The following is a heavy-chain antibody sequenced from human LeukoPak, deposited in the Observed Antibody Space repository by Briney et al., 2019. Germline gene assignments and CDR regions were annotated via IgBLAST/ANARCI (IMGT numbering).Heavy chain of an antibody. D-gene: IGHD6-13*01. V-gene: IGHV1-24*01. J-gene: IGHJ4*02. Sequence: ASVKVCCRVSGYTLSELAMHWVRQTPGKGLEWMGGFDPGDGQTIYAQNFQGRVTLTEDSSTDTAYMELSSLTSEDTAMFYCTAIDAAGTFDHWGQGTLVTVSS. CDR1: GYTLSELA. CDR3: TAIDAAGTFDH. CDR2: FDPGDGQT.